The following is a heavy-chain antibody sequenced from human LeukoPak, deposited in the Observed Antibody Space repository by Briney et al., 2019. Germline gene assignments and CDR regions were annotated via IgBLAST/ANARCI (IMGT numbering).Heavy chain of an antibody. J-gene: IGHJ4*02. V-gene: IGHV1-2*02. Sequence: ASVKVSCKASGYTFTGYYMHWVRQAPGQGLEWMGWINPNSGGTNYAQKFQARVSLTRDTSISTAYMELSSLSSDDTAIYYCARDLQEIPRPGRVDYWGQGTLVTVSS. CDR3: ARDLQEIPRPGRVDY. CDR2: INPNSGGT. CDR1: GYTFTGYY. D-gene: IGHD5-24*01.